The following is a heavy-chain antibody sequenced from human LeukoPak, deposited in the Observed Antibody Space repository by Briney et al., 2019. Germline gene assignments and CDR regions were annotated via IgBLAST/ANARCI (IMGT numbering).Heavy chain of an antibody. CDR1: GGSISRYY. J-gene: IGHJ4*02. D-gene: IGHD3-22*01. CDR2: IYYSGST. CDR3: ARERSPYYDSSGYSY. Sequence: SETLSLTCTVSGGSISRYYWSWVRQPPGKGLEGSGYIYYSGSTKNNPSLKSRVTISVDTSKNQFSMKLSSVTAADTAVYYCARERSPYYDSSGYSYWGQGTLVTVSS. V-gene: IGHV4-59*01.